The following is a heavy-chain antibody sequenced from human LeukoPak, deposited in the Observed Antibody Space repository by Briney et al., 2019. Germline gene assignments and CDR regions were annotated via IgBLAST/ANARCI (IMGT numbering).Heavy chain of an antibody. CDR1: GFPFSSYS. CDR2: ISASGSNI. J-gene: IGHJ4*02. CDR3: VRVKGTYCDF. V-gene: IGHV3-48*01. Sequence: GGSLRLSRAASGFPFSSYSMNWLRQAPGKGLEWVSYISASGSNIYYLDSVKGRFTVSRDNAMNSLFLQMDRARAEDTAVYYCVRVKGTYCDFWGQGTLVTVSS. D-gene: IGHD1-1*01.